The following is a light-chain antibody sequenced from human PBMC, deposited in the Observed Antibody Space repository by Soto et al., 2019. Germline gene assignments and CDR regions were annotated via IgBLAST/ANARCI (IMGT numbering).Light chain of an antibody. CDR3: AAWDDSLRGVI. CDR2: RNN. CDR1: SSNIGYSY. J-gene: IGLJ2*01. Sequence: QSVVTQPPSASGTPGQRVTISCSGGSSNIGYSYVYWYQQVPGTAPKLLIQRNNQRPSGGPDRFSGSKSGTSASLAISGLRSEDEADYFCAAWDDSLRGVIFGGGTQVTVL. V-gene: IGLV1-47*01.